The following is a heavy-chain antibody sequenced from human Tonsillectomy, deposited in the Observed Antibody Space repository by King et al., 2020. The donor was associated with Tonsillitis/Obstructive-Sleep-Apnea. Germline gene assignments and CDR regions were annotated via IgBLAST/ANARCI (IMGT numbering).Heavy chain of an antibody. D-gene: IGHD6-6*01. CDR2: IWYDGSNK. J-gene: IGHJ4*02. CDR1: GFTFSSYG. CDR3: ARDGPPEVLSSSLPGYYFDY. Sequence: VQLVESGGGVVQPGRSLRLSCAASGFTFSSYGMHWVRQAPGKGLEWVAVIWYDGSNKYYADSVKGRFTISRDNSKNTLYLQMNSLRAEDPAVYYCARDGPPEVLSSSLPGYYFDYWGQGTLVTVSS. V-gene: IGHV3-33*01.